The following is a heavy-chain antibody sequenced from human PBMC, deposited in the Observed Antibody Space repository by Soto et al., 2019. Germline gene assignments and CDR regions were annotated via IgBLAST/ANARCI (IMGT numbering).Heavy chain of an antibody. CDR2: ISWNSGSI. Sequence: EVQLVESGGGLVQPGRSLRLSCAASGFTFDDYAMHWVRQAPGKGLEWVSGISWNSGSIGYADSVKGRFTISRDNGKNSLYLQMNSLRAEDTALYYCAKDTGSGWYYFDYWGQGTLVTVSS. CDR3: AKDTGSGWYYFDY. CDR1: GFTFDDYA. D-gene: IGHD6-19*01. J-gene: IGHJ4*02. V-gene: IGHV3-9*01.